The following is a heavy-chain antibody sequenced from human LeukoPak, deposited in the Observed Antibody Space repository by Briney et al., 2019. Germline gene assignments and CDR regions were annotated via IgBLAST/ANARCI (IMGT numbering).Heavy chain of an antibody. J-gene: IGHJ4*02. CDR2: IYYSGST. CDR3: ARLDYGDPRAPFDY. V-gene: IGHV4-39*01. CDR1: GGSISSSSYY. D-gene: IGHD4-17*01. Sequence: SETLSLTCTVSGGSISSSSYYWGWIRQPPGKGLEWIGSIYYSGSTYYNPSLKSRVTISVDTSKNQFSLKQSSVTAADTAVYYCARLDYGDPRAPFDYWGQGTPVTVSS.